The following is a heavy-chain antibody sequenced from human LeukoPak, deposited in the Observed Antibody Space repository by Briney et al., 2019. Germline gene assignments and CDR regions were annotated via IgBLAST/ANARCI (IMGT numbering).Heavy chain of an antibody. CDR3: AKSQLDLDY. V-gene: IGHV3-30*04. CDR2: ISYDGSNQ. J-gene: IGHJ4*02. Sequence: GGSLRLSCAASGFTFDSYAMHWVRQAPGKGLEWVTVISYDGSNQYYADFVKGRFTISRDNSKNTLYLQMNSLRAEGTAVYYCAKSQLDLDYWGQGTLVTVSS. CDR1: GFTFDSYA. D-gene: IGHD1-1*01.